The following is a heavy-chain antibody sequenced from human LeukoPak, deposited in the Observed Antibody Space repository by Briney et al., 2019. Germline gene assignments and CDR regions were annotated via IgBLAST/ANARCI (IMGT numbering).Heavy chain of an antibody. D-gene: IGHD2-21*02. V-gene: IGHV4-59*08. CDR3: ARRGGDFVLDY. Sequence: PSETLSLTCTVSGGSITSYHWTWIRQPPGKGLEWIGHIYYSGSTNYNPSLKSRVTISVDTSKNQFSLKVSSVTAADTAVYYCARRGGDFVLDYWAQGTPVTVSS. J-gene: IGHJ4*02. CDR1: GGSITSYH. CDR2: IYYSGST.